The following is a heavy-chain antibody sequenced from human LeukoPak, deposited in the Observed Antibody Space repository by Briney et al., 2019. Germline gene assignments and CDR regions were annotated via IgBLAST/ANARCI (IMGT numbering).Heavy chain of an antibody. Sequence: GGSLSLSCAASGFTFSSYWMHWVRQVPGEGLVWVSCINSDGSSTTYADSVKGRFTISRDNAKNTLYLQVSSLRAEDTAVYYCARASSSSPRRVDYWGQGTLVTVSS. D-gene: IGHD6-13*01. CDR1: GFTFSSYW. V-gene: IGHV3-74*01. CDR2: INSDGSST. J-gene: IGHJ4*02. CDR3: ARASSSSPRRVDY.